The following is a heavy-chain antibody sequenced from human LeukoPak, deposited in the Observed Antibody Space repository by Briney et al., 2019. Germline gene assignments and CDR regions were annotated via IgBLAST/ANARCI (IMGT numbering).Heavy chain of an antibody. CDR1: GFTFNNFA. CDR3: AKDPDRTSGACYTFFDY. CDR2: ISGSGGST. J-gene: IGHJ4*02. V-gene: IGHV3-23*01. Sequence: PGGSLRLSCAASGFTFNNFAMSWVRQAPGKGLEWVSAISGSGGSTYYADSVKGRFTISRDNSKNTLYLQMNSLRAEDTAVYYCAKDPDRTSGACYTFFDYWGQGTLVTVSS. D-gene: IGHD2-8*01.